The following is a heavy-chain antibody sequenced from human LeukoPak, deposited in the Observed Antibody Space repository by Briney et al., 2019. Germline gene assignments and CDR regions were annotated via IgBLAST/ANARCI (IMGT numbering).Heavy chain of an antibody. D-gene: IGHD6-19*01. J-gene: IGHJ6*02. CDR1: GFTFSSYA. Sequence: GGSVRLSCAASGFTFSSYAMHWVRQAPGKGLEWVAVISYDGSNKYYADSVKGRFTISRDNSKNTLYLQMNSLRAEDTAVYYCAKPAVAAPPLYYYYGMDVWGQGTTVTVSS. V-gene: IGHV3-30*18. CDR2: ISYDGSNK. CDR3: AKPAVAAPPLYYYYGMDV.